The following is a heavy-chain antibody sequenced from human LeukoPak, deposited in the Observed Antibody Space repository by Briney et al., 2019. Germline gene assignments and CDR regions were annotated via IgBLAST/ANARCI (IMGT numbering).Heavy chain of an antibody. D-gene: IGHD3-10*01. J-gene: IGHJ6*02. CDR3: ARPQPRGDYYGMDV. Sequence: GGSLRLSCAASGFTFSDYYMSWIRQAPGKGLEWVSYISSSGSTIYYADSVKGRFAISRDNAKKSLYLQMNSLRAEDTAVYYCARPQPRGDYYGMDVWGQGTTVTVSS. CDR2: ISSSGSTI. V-gene: IGHV3-11*01. CDR1: GFTFSDYY.